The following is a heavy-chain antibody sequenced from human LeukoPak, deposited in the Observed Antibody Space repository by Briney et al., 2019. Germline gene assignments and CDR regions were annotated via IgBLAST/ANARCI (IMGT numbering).Heavy chain of an antibody. CDR1: GGSLTGYY. CDR3: ARHMSVSYDAFDL. V-gene: IGHV4-59*08. J-gene: IGHJ3*01. D-gene: IGHD3-10*01. Sequence: KPSETLSLTCTVSGGSLTGYYWSWIRQPPGKGLEWIAYVYYTGRTLYNPSLESRVTISVDTSKTQISLKLTSVTAADTAVYYCARHMSVSYDAFDLWGRGTPVTVSS. CDR2: VYYTGRT.